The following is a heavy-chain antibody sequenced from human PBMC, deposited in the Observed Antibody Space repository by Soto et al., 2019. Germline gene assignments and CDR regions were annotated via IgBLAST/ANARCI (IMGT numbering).Heavy chain of an antibody. D-gene: IGHD1-1*01. CDR1: GSSFSDYY. V-gene: IGHV3-11*03. Sequence: PGGSLRLSCAASGSSFSDYYMSWIRQSPGKGLEWLSYITSSSSYTHYADSAKGRFTISRDNAKNSLYLQMNSLRAEDTAVYYCAGGQDNLAVNFDYWGQGTPVTVSS. CDR3: AGGQDNLAVNFDY. J-gene: IGHJ4*02. CDR2: ITSSSSYT.